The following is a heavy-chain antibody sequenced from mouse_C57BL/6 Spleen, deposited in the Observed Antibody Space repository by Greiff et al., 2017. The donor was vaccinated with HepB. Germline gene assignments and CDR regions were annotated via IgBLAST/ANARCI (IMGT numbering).Heavy chain of an antibody. CDR1: GYTFTSYW. J-gene: IGHJ4*01. CDR3: ARSEGYYAMDY. V-gene: IGHV1-50*01. CDR2: IDPSDSYT. Sequence: QVQLKQSGADLVKPGASVKLSCKASGYTFTSYWMQWVKQRPGQGLEWIGEIDPSDSYTNYNQKFKGKATLTVDTSSSTAYMQLSSLTSEDSAVYYCARSEGYYAMDYWGQGTSVTVSS.